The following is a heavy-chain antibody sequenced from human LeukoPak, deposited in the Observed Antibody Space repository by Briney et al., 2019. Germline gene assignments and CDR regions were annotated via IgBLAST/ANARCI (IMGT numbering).Heavy chain of an antibody. CDR1: GFTFSNYW. CDR2: IKQDGSEK. Sequence: GGSLRLSCAASGFTFSNYWMTWFRQAPGKGLEWVANIKQDGSEKYYVDSVRGRFTISRDNAKNSLDLQMNSLRAEDTAVYYCARYSGSYHGFDYWGQGTLVTVSS. D-gene: IGHD1-26*01. CDR3: ARYSGSYHGFDY. V-gene: IGHV3-7*04. J-gene: IGHJ4*02.